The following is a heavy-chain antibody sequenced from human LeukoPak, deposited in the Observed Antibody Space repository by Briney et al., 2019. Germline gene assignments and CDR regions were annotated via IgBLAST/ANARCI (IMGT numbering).Heavy chain of an antibody. CDR2: ITGSGDST. CDR1: GFTFSTFA. Sequence: PGGSLRLSCAASGFTFSTFAMSWVRQAPGKGLEWVSAITGSGDSTSYADSVKGRLTISRDNSKNTLYLQMKSLRAEDTAVYYCAKDLLTAITARPHHWGQGTLVTVSS. V-gene: IGHV3-23*01. J-gene: IGHJ5*02. CDR3: AKDLLTAITARPHH. D-gene: IGHD1-7*01.